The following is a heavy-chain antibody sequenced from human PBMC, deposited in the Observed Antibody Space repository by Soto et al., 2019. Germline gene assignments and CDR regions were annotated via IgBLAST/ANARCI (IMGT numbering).Heavy chain of an antibody. D-gene: IGHD3-22*01. Sequence: EVQLVESGGGLVKPGGSLRLSCAASGFTFSSYSMNWVRQAPGKGLEWVSSISSSGTYIYYADSVKGRFTISRDNAKNSRYLQMTSLRAEDTAVYYCASAEYYYDISGWYYWGQGTLVTVSS. J-gene: IGHJ4*02. CDR1: GFTFSSYS. V-gene: IGHV3-21*01. CDR3: ASAEYYYDISGWYY. CDR2: ISSSGTYI.